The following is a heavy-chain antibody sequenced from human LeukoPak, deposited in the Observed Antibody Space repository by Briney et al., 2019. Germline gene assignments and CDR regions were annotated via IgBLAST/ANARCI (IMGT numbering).Heavy chain of an antibody. CDR1: GVSVSSGSYY. CDR2: IYISGST. CDR3: ARLVDTPVIRGYYFDT. V-gene: IGHV4-61*02. J-gene: IGHJ5*02. Sequence: PSETLSLTCTVSGVSVSSGSYYWSWIRQPAGKGLEWIVRIYISGSTNYNSSLRGRVTMSIDTSKNQFSLTLTSVTAADTAVYYCARLVDTPVIRGYYFDTWGQGTLVTVSS. D-gene: IGHD3-22*01.